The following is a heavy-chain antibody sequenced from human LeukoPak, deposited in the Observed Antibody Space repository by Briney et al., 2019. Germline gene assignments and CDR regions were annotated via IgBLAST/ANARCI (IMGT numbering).Heavy chain of an antibody. CDR3: ARAGQLALLFSPDFDY. J-gene: IGHJ4*02. CDR1: GYTFTGYY. V-gene: IGHV1-2*02. CDR2: INSNSGGT. Sequence: GASVKVSCKASGYTFTGYYMHWVRQAPGQGLEWMGWINSNSGGTNYAQKFQGRVTMTRDTSISTAYMELSRLRSDDTAVYYCARAGQLALLFSPDFDYWGQGTLVTVSS. D-gene: IGHD6-13*01.